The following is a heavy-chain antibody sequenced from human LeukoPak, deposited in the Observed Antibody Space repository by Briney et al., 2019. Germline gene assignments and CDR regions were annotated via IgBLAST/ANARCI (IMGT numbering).Heavy chain of an antibody. CDR1: GFTFRTYW. Sequence: GGALRLSCAASGFTFRTYWMAWVRQAPGKGLEWVANINRGGRPKYYVDSVKRRFTISRDDAKTSLYLQMDSLRAEDTAVYSCARWGLSYTIDYWGQATLVGV. D-gene: IGHD2-21*01. CDR2: INRGGRPK. V-gene: IGHV3-7*01. CDR3: ARWGLSYTIDY. J-gene: IGHJ4*02.